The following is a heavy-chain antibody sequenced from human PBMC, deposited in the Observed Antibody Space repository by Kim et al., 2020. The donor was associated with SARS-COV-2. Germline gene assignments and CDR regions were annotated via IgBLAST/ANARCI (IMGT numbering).Heavy chain of an antibody. D-gene: IGHD3-10*01. J-gene: IGHJ4*02. Sequence: SETLSLTCTVSGGSISSGGYYWSWIRQHPGKGLEWIGYIYYSGSTYYNPSLKSRVTISVDTSKNQFSLKLSSVTAADTAVYYCARAAYGSGSYYPPGYWGQGTLVTVSS. CDR2: IYYSGST. CDR1: GGSISSGGYY. CDR3: ARAAYGSGSYYPPGY. V-gene: IGHV4-31*03.